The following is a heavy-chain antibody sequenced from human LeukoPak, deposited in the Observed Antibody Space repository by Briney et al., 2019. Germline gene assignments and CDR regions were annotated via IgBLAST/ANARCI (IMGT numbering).Heavy chain of an antibody. CDR3: ARGSGGSFVYYFDY. V-gene: IGHV1-3*03. CDR1: GYTFTSYD. Sequence: ASVKVSCKASGYTFTSYDINWVRQAPGQRLEWMGWINAGNGNTKYSQEFQGRVTITRDTSASTAYMELSSLRSEDMAVYYCARGSGGSFVYYFDYWGQGTLVTVSS. J-gene: IGHJ4*02. D-gene: IGHD2-15*01. CDR2: INAGNGNT.